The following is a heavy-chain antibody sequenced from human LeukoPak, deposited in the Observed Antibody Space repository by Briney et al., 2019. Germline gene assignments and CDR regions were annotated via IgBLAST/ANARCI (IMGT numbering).Heavy chain of an antibody. CDR1: GGSFSGYY. V-gene: IGHV4-34*01. J-gene: IGHJ6*03. Sequence: SETLSLTCAVYGGSFSGYYWSWIRQPPGKGLEWIGEINHSGSTNYNPSLKSRVTISVDTSKNQFSLKLSSVTAADTAVYYCARPSYDFWSQNLYYMDVWGKGTTVTVSS. CDR2: INHSGST. D-gene: IGHD3-3*01. CDR3: ARPSYDFWSQNLYYMDV.